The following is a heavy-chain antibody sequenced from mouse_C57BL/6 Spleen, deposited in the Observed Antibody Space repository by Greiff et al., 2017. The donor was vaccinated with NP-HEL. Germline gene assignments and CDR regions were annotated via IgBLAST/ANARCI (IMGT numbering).Heavy chain of an antibody. CDR1: GYTFTDYE. CDR2: IDPETGGT. J-gene: IGHJ1*03. D-gene: IGHD1-1*01. Sequence: QVQLQQSGAELVRPGASVTLSCKASGYTFTDYEMHWVKQTPVHGLEWIGAIDPETGGTAYNQKFKGKAILTADKSSSTAYMELRSLTSEDSAVYYCTRDSYYYGSSDGYFDVWGTGTTVTVSS. CDR3: TRDSYYYGSSDGYFDV. V-gene: IGHV1-15*01.